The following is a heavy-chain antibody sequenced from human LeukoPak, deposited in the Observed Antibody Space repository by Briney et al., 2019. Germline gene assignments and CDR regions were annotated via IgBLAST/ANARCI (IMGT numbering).Heavy chain of an antibody. J-gene: IGHJ6*02. CDR1: GYSFTSYW. CDR3: ARTIAAAGINDYYYYGMDV. CDR2: IYPGDSDT. Sequence: GESLKISCKGSGYSFTSYWIGWVRQLPGKGLGWMGIIYPGDSDTRYSPSFQGQVTISADKSISTAYLQWSSLKASETAMYYCARTIAAAGINDYYYYGMDVWGQGTAVTVSS. D-gene: IGHD6-13*01. V-gene: IGHV5-51*01.